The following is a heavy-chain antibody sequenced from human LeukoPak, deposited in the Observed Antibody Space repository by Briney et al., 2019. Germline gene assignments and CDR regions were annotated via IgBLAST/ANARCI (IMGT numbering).Heavy chain of an antibody. J-gene: IGHJ4*02. CDR3: ASQLDYYDSSGFSDY. CDR2: ISSSSSYI. CDR1: GFTFSSYS. V-gene: IGHV3-21*01. Sequence: GGSLRLSCAASGFTFSSYSMNWVRQAPGKGLEWVSSISSSSSYIYYADSVKGRFTISRDNAKNSLYLQMNSLRAEDTAVYYCASQLDYYDSSGFSDYWGQGTLVTVSS. D-gene: IGHD3-22*01.